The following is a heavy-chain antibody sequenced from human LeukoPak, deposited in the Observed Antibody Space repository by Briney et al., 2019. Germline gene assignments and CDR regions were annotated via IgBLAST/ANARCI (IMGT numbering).Heavy chain of an antibody. J-gene: IGHJ4*02. CDR3: ARYLGATDPFDY. CDR1: GDSINIYY. Sequence: SETLSLTCTVSGDSINIYYWSRIRQPPGKGLEWIAYIHSSAGTKYNPSLRSRVTLSVDTPKNQFSLRLTSVTASDTGVYYCARYLGATDPFDYWGQGTLVTVSS. D-gene: IGHD1-26*01. V-gene: IGHV4-59*08. CDR2: IHSSAGT.